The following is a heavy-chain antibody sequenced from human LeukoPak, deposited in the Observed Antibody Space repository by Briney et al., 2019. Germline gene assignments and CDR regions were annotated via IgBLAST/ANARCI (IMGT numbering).Heavy chain of an antibody. Sequence: SETLSLTCTVSGGSISSSFYYWGWIRQPPGKGLEWIGSINYSGNTYYNPSLKCRVTISVDTSKNQFSLKLSSVTAADTAVYYCARRRFLRGPDVVNPFDYWGQGTLVTVSS. CDR1: GGSISSSFYY. J-gene: IGHJ4*02. CDR2: INYSGNT. CDR3: ARRRFLRGPDVVNPFDY. V-gene: IGHV4-39*01. D-gene: IGHD5/OR15-5a*01.